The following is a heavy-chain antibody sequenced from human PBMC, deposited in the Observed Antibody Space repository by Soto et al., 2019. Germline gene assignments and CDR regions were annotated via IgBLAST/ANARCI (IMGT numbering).Heavy chain of an antibody. D-gene: IGHD6-13*01. Sequence: ASVKVSCKASGGTFSSYPISWVRQAPGQGLEWMGGIIPIFDITNYAQKFQGRVTITADESTSTAYMELSSLRSEDTAVYYCARGYIAAGGVSYYYGMDVWGQGTTVTVSS. CDR3: ARGYIAAGGVSYYYGMDV. V-gene: IGHV1-69*13. CDR1: GGTFSSYP. CDR2: IIPIFDIT. J-gene: IGHJ6*02.